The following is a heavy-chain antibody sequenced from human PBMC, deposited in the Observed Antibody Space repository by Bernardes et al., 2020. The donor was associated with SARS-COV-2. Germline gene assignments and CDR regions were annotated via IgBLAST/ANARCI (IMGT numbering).Heavy chain of an antibody. V-gene: IGHV3-23*01. D-gene: IGHD1-1*01. J-gene: IGHJ4*02. CDR2: ISASGSNT. CDR3: AKGTTASGRNNVDF. Sequence: SLRLSCAASGFTFSSYAMTWFRQAPGKGLEWVSTISASGSNTFYAESLQGRFTISRDNSGNSLHLHLSRLKTGDTAMYYCAKGTTASGRNNVDFWGRGSLLTVSS. CDR1: GFTFSSYA.